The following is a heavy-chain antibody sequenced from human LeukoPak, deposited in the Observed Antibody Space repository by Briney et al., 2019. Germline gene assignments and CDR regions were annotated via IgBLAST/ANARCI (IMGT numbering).Heavy chain of an antibody. CDR2: IYSSGST. CDR1: GGSISISY. J-gene: IGHJ4*02. CDR3: AGGGDYAHYFFDY. V-gene: IGHV4-59*01. Sequence: SETLSLTCTVPGGSISISYWSWIRHPPRKGLEWIGYIYSSGSTNYNPSLKSRLTISVDTSKNQFSLKLSSATAADTAVYYWAGGGDYAHYFFDYWGQGTLVTVSS. D-gene: IGHD4-17*01.